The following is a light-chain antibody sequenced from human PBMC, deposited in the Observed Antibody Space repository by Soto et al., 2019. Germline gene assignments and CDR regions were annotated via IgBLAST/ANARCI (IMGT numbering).Light chain of an antibody. Sequence: EIVLTQSPATLSSSPGERATLSCRATQSLNNYLACYQQKPGQAPRLLIYDASNRATGIPARFSGSGSGTDFTLPISSLEPEDCGVYYCQQRSSWPRPFGQGTQVEIK. V-gene: IGKV3-11*01. CDR3: QQRSSWPRP. CDR2: DAS. J-gene: IGKJ1*01. CDR1: QSLNNY.